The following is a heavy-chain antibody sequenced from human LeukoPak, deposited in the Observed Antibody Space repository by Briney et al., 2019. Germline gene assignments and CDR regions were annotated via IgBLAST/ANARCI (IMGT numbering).Heavy chain of an antibody. V-gene: IGHV1-18*01. D-gene: IGHD5-24*01. J-gene: IGHJ5*02. CDR2: ISGYNGNT. CDR3: ARDNSVRDEAWWFNP. CDR1: GYTFTNSG. Sequence: ASVKVSCKASGYTFTNSGIIWVRQAPGQGLEWMGWISGYNGNTNYAQKLQGRVTMTTDTSTSTDYLELSSLRSEDTAVYYCARDNSVRDEAWWFNPWGQGTLVTVSS.